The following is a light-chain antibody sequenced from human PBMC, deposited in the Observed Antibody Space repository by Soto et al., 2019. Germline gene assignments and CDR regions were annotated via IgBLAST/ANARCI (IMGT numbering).Light chain of an antibody. Sequence: DIQMTHSPSSVSASIGDRFTITCXASQGISSSLAWYQQKPGKAPKLLIYATSTLQSGVPSRFSGSGSGTVFTLTISSLQPEDFATYYCQQADSFPLTFGGGTKVDI. CDR3: QQADSFPLT. CDR1: QGISSS. CDR2: ATS. V-gene: IGKV1D-12*01. J-gene: IGKJ4*01.